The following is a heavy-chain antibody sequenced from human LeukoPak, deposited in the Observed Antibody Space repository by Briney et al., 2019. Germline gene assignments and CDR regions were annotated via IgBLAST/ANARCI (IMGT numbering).Heavy chain of an antibody. Sequence: PGGSLRLSCAASGFTFTTYAMNWVRQAPGKGLEWVSTISAGGSAFYADSVKGRFTISRDNSKNTLYMQMNSLRAEDTAVYYCAKGSSAAAGTGDYWGQEPWSPSPQ. CDR2: ISAGGSA. D-gene: IGHD6-13*01. CDR3: AKGSSAAAGTGDY. CDR1: GFTFTTYA. J-gene: IGHJ4*01. V-gene: IGHV3-23*01.